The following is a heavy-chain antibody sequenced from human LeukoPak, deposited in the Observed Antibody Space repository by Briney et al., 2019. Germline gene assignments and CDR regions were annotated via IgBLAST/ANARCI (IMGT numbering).Heavy chain of an antibody. CDR1: GGSFSGYY. CDR2: INHSGST. V-gene: IGHV4-34*01. J-gene: IGHJ4*02. CDR3: ARPYYYDSSGYSDQ. D-gene: IGHD3-22*01. Sequence: NASETLSLTCAVYGGSFSGYYWSWIRQPPGKGLEWIGEINHSGSTNYNPSLKSRVTISVDTSKNQFSLKLSSVTAADTAVYYCARPYYYDSSGYSDQWGQGTLVTVSS.